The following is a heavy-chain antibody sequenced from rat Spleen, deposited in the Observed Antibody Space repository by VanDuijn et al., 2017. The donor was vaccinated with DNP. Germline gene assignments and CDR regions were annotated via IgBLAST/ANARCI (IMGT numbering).Heavy chain of an antibody. Sequence: EVQLVESGGGLVQPGRSLKLSCVASGFTFSSYWMFWIRQAPGKGLEWVASINPDGGNTYCQDSVKGRFTISRDNAESSLYLQMNGLKSDDTATYYCARGRNNYATWFAYWGQGTLVTVSS. D-gene: IGHD1-5*01. J-gene: IGHJ3*01. CDR3: ARGRNNYATWFAY. V-gene: IGHV5-58*01. CDR2: INPDGGNT. CDR1: GFTFSSYW.